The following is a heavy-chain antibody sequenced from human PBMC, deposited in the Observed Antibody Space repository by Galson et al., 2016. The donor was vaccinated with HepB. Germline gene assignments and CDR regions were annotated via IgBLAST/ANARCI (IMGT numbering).Heavy chain of an antibody. V-gene: IGHV3-74*01. CDR2: ISIDGSST. D-gene: IGHD1-26*01. J-gene: IGHJ5*02. CDR1: GFTFSSYW. Sequence: RLSCAASGFTFSSYWMHWVRQVPGKGLMWVSRISIDGSSTTYADSVKGRFTISRDNAKNMLYLQMNSLRAEDTAVYYCARPAPYSGNYGSGWFDPWGQGTLVTVSS. CDR3: ARPAPYSGNYGSGWFDP.